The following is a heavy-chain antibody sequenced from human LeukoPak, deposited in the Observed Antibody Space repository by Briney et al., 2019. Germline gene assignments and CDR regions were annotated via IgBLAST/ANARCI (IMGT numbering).Heavy chain of an antibody. CDR3: ARNGDDYYYGMDV. V-gene: IGHV4-39*07. CDR2: IYYSGST. J-gene: IGHJ6*02. Sequence: PSETLSLTCTVSGGSISSSSHYWGWIRQPPGKGLEWIATIYYSGSTYYNPSLKSRVTISVDTSKNQFSLKLSSVTAADTAVYYCARNGDDYYYGMDVWGQGTTVTVSS. CDR1: GGSISSSSHY. D-gene: IGHD4-17*01.